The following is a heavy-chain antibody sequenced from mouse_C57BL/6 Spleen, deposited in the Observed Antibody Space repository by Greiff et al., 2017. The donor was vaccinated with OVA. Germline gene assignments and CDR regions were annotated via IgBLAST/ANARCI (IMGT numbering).Heavy chain of an antibody. J-gene: IGHJ4*01. CDR3: ARGEIYYDYDGGYAMDY. Sequence: VQLKQSVAELVRPGASVKLSCTASGFNIKNTYMHWVKQRPEQGLEWIGRIDPANGNTKYATKFQGKATITADTSSTTAYLQLSSLTSEDTAIYYCARGEIYYDYDGGYAMDYWGQGASVTVSS. D-gene: IGHD2-4*01. CDR1: GFNIKNTY. V-gene: IGHV14-3*01. CDR2: IDPANGNT.